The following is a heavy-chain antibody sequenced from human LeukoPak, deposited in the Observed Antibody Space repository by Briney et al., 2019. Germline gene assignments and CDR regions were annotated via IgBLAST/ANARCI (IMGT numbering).Heavy chain of an antibody. CDR3: AREHNYYDSSGYELGY. J-gene: IGHJ4*02. D-gene: IGHD3-22*01. CDR1: GGSISSSSYY. Sequence: SETLSLTCTVSGGSISSSSYYRGWIRQPPGKGLEWIGSIYYSGSTYYNPSLKSRVTISVDTSKNQFSLKLSSVTAADTAVYYCAREHNYYDSSGYELGYWGQGTLVTVSS. CDR2: IYYSGST. V-gene: IGHV4-39*02.